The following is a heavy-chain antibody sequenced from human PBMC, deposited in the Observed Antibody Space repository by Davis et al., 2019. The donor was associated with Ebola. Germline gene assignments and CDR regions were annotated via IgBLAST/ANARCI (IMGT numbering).Heavy chain of an antibody. Sequence: GESLKISCAASGFTFSSYWMSWVRQAPGKGLEWVANIKQDGSEKYYVDSVKGRFTISRDNAKNSLYLQMNSLRDEDTAVYYCARDIVVVPAAIRSWDAFDIWGQGTMVTVSS. CDR3: ARDIVVVPAAIRSWDAFDI. D-gene: IGHD2-2*01. CDR2: IKQDGSEK. CDR1: GFTFSSYW. J-gene: IGHJ3*02. V-gene: IGHV3-7*01.